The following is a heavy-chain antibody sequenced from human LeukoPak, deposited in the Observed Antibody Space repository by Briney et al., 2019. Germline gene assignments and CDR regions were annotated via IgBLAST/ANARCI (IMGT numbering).Heavy chain of an antibody. CDR2: IYYSGST. V-gene: IGHV4-59*01. CDR1: GGSISSYY. D-gene: IGHD6-6*01. J-gene: IGHJ4*02. CDR3: ARDIGSSAPN. Sequence: NPSETLSLTCTVSGGSISSYYWSWIRQPPGKGLEWIGYIYYSGSTNYNPSLKSRVTISVDTSKNQFSLKLSSVTAADTAVYYCARDIGSSAPNWGQGTLVTVSS.